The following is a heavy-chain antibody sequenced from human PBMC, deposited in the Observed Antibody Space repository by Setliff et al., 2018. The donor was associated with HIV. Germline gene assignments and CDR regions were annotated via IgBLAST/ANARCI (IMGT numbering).Heavy chain of an antibody. CDR1: GYIFTSYG. D-gene: IGHD1-1*01. CDR2: ISAYNGDT. CDR3: ARDYNYIPDY. Sequence: ASVKVSCKASGYIFTSYGISWVRQAPGQGLEWMGWISAYNGDTNYAQKFQGRVTVTTDTSTSTAYMELRSLRSDDTDEYYCARDYNYIPDYWGQGTRVTVSS. J-gene: IGHJ4*02. V-gene: IGHV1-18*01.